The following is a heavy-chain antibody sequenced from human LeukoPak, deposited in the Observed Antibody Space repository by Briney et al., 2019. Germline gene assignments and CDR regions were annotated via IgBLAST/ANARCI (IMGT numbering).Heavy chain of an antibody. CDR1: GFTFSSYW. V-gene: IGHV3-23*01. J-gene: IGHJ6*02. CDR3: AKARPDTAMDPLGVSGMDV. Sequence: GGSLRLSCAASGFTFSSYWMHWVRQAPGKGLEWVSAISGSGGSTYYADSVKGRFTISRDNSRNTLYLQMNSLRAEDTAVYYCAKARPDTAMDPLGVSGMDVWGQGTTVTVSS. CDR2: ISGSGGST. D-gene: IGHD5-18*01.